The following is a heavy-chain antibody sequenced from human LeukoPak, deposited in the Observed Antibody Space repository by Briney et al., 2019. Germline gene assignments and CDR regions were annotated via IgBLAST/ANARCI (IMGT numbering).Heavy chain of an antibody. CDR2: IWYDGSNK. D-gene: IGHD3-3*01. J-gene: IGHJ4*02. CDR3: AKDLAGRTYYDFWSGYPFDY. Sequence: GGSLRLSXAASGFTFSSYGMHWVRQAPGKGLEWVAVIWYDGSNKYYADSVKGRFTISRDNSKNTLYLQMNSLRAEDTAVYYCAKDLAGRTYYDFWSGYPFDYWGQGTLVTVSS. CDR1: GFTFSSYG. V-gene: IGHV3-33*06.